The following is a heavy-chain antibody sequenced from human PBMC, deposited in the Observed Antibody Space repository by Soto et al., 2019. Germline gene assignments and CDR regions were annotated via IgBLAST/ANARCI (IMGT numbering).Heavy chain of an antibody. CDR3: ATRVAGTTWFDP. CDR2: FDPEDGET. J-gene: IGHJ5*02. Sequence: QVQLVQSGAEVKKPGASVKVSCKVSGYTLTELSMHWVRQAPGKGLEWMGGFDPEDGETIYAQKFQGRVTMTEDTATDTAYMELSSLRSEDTAVYCCATRVAGTTWFDPWGQGTLVTVSS. D-gene: IGHD1-7*01. V-gene: IGHV1-24*01. CDR1: GYTLTELS.